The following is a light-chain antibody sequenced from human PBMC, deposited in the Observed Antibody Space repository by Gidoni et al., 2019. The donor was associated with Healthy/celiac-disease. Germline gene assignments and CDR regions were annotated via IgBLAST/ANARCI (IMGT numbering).Light chain of an antibody. CDR3: AAWDDSLNGWV. J-gene: IGLJ3*02. V-gene: IGLV1-44*01. CDR1: SSNIGSNT. Sequence: QSVLTQPPSASGDPGQRVTVSCSGSSSNIGSNTINWYQQLPGTAPKLLIYSDNQRPSGVPDLFSGSKSGTSASLAISGLQSEDEADYYCAAWDDSLNGWVFGGGTKLTVL. CDR2: SDN.